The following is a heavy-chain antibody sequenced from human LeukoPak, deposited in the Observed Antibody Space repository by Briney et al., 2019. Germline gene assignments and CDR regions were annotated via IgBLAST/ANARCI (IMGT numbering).Heavy chain of an antibody. D-gene: IGHD3-3*01. Sequence: PSETLSLTCTVSGGSISSSSYYWGWNRPPPGKGLEWIGSIYYSGSTYYNPSLKSRVTMSVDTSKNQFSLKLSSVTAADTAVYYCARARITIFRVVTGAFDPWGQGTLVTVSS. CDR3: ARARITIFRVVTGAFDP. V-gene: IGHV4-39*01. CDR1: GGSISSSSYY. J-gene: IGHJ5*02. CDR2: IYYSGST.